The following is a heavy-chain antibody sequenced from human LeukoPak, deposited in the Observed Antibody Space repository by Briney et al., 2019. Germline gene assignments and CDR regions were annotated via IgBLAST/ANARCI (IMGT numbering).Heavy chain of an antibody. Sequence: SETLSLTCTVSGGSISSGDYYWSWIRQPPGKGLEWIGYIYYSGSTYYNPSLKSRVTISLDTSKNQFSLKLSPVTAADTAVYYCASFDGPGYSYGFDYWGQGTLVTVSS. D-gene: IGHD5-18*01. J-gene: IGHJ4*02. V-gene: IGHV4-30-4*01. CDR1: GGSISSGDYY. CDR2: IYYSGST. CDR3: ASFDGPGYSYGFDY.